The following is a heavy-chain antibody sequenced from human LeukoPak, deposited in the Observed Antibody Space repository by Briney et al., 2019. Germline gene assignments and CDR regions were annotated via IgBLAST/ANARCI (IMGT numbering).Heavy chain of an antibody. CDR3: ARDSGYCGGAACYDDF. Sequence: ATVKVSCKASGYTFSTYGISWVRQAPGQGLEWMGWISSYNGNTNYAQKFQGRVAMTTDTSTSTAYLELRSLRSDDTAVYYCARDSGYCGGAACYDDFWGQGTLVTVSS. V-gene: IGHV1-18*01. J-gene: IGHJ4*02. D-gene: IGHD2-15*01. CDR2: ISSYNGNT. CDR1: GYTFSTYG.